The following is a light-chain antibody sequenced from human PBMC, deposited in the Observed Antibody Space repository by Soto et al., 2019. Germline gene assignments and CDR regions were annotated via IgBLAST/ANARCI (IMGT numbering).Light chain of an antibody. CDR3: QQYSSSRT. Sequence: DIVLTQSPGTLSLSPGERATLYCRASQSVSSNHLAWYQQKPGQAPRLLIYGGSSRATGIPVRFSGSGSETDFTLTITRLEPDDFAMYYRQQYSSSRTFGQGTKVDIK. J-gene: IGKJ1*01. V-gene: IGKV3-20*01. CDR2: GGS. CDR1: QSVSSNH.